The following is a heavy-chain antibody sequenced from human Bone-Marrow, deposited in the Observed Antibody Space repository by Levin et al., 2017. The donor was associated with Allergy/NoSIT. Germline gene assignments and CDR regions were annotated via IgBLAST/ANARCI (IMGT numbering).Heavy chain of an antibody. J-gene: IGHJ4*02. CDR1: GFTFNNYW. Sequence: RAGGSLRLSCAASGFTFNNYWMIWVRQAPRKGLECVAHIKQDGGEKKYVYSVKGRFTISRDNAENSLFLQMSSLRVEDTAVDNCVRGPNCGDRADYCDYWGQGTLVTVS. CDR3: VRGPNCGDRADYCDY. D-gene: IGHD4-17*01. V-gene: IGHV3-7*01. CDR2: IKQDGGEK.